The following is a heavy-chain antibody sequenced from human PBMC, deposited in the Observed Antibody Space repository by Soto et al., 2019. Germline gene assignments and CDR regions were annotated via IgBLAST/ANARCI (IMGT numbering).Heavy chain of an antibody. V-gene: IGHV3-9*01. J-gene: IGHJ3*02. CDR3: AAEGAFDI. CDR2: ISWNSGSI. Sequence: VQLVESGGGLVQPGRSLRLSCAASGFTFDDYAMHWVRQAPGKGLEWVSGISWNSGSIGYADSVKGRFTISRDNAKNSLYLQMNSLRAEDTALYYCAAEGAFDIWGQGTMVTVSS. CDR1: GFTFDDYA.